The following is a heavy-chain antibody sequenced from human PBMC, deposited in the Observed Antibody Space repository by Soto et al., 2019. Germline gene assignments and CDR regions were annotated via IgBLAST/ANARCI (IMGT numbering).Heavy chain of an antibody. CDR3: AHNGGFGYPES. CDR1: GFSLTTSGVG. CDR2: LYWDDDK. J-gene: IGHJ4*02. D-gene: IGHD5-18*01. Sequence: QITLKESGPMLVKPTQALTLTCSCSGFSLTTSGVGVGWIRQPPGKALEWLALLYWDDDKRYSPSLTNRLTLSRDTSKHQVVLTLTNVDPTDTSTYFCAHNGGFGYPESWGQGIMVTVSS. V-gene: IGHV2-5*02.